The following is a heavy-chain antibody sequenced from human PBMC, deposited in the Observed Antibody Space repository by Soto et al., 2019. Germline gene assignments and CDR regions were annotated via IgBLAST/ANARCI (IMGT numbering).Heavy chain of an antibody. V-gene: IGHV3-48*03. CDR3: ARVREPNDY. CDR1: GFTFSSYE. Sequence: GGSLRLSCAASGFTFSSYEMNWVRQAPGPGLAWVSYISSSGSTIYYADSVKGRFTISRDNAKNSLDLQMNSLRAEDTAVYYCARVREPNDYWGQGTLVTVSS. CDR2: ISSSGSTI. J-gene: IGHJ4*02. D-gene: IGHD1-26*01.